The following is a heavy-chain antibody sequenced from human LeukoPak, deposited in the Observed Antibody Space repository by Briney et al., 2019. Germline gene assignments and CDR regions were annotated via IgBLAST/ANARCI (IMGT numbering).Heavy chain of an antibody. D-gene: IGHD1-14*01. CDR1: GGSVSISAYH. J-gene: IGHJ4*02. Sequence: SETLSLTCTVSGGSVSISAYHWGWIRQAPGKGLEWIGSIYYSGTTFYNPSLESRVTVAIDTSKDQFSLKLTSVTAADTAVYYCARLQFNGNKPRQCDYWGQGTLVTVSS. V-gene: IGHV4-39*01. CDR3: ARLQFNGNKPRQCDY. CDR2: IYYSGTT.